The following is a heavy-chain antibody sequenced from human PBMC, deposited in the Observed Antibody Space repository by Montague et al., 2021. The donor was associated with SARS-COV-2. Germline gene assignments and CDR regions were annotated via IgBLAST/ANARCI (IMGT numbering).Heavy chain of an antibody. CDR3: ASWVSSTSWSTYYYYYMDV. Sequence: SLRLSCAASGFTFSSYEMNWVRQAPGKGLEWVSYISSSSSYIYYADSVKGRFTISRDNAKNSLYLQMNSLRAEDTAVYYCASWVSSTSWSTYYYYYMDVWGKGTTVTVSS. CDR1: GFTFSSYE. D-gene: IGHD2-2*01. V-gene: IGHV3-21*01. CDR2: ISSSSSYI. J-gene: IGHJ6*03.